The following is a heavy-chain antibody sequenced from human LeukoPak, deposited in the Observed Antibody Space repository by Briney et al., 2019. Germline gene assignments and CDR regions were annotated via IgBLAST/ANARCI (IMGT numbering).Heavy chain of an antibody. CDR3: ASSSLRGYSYGPKVY. CDR1: GGTFSSYA. CDR2: IIPIFGTA. Sequence: SVKVSCKASGGTFSSYAISWVRQAPGQGLEWMGGIIPIFGTANYAQKFQDRVTITTDESTSTAYMELSSLRSEDTAVYYCASSSLRGYSYGPKVYWGQGTLVTVSS. D-gene: IGHD5-18*01. V-gene: IGHV1-69*05. J-gene: IGHJ4*02.